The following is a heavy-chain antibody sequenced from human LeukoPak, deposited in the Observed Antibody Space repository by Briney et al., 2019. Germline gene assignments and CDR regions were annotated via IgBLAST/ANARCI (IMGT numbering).Heavy chain of an antibody. Sequence: PSETLSLTCTVSGGSISSSSYYWGWIRQPPGKGLEWIGSIYYSGSTYYNPSLKSRVTISVDTSKNQFSLKLSSVTAADTAVYYCARDRGLWFGIYYFDYWGQGTLVTVSS. CDR1: GGSISSSSYY. CDR3: ARDRGLWFGIYYFDY. D-gene: IGHD3-10*01. J-gene: IGHJ4*02. V-gene: IGHV4-39*07. CDR2: IYYSGST.